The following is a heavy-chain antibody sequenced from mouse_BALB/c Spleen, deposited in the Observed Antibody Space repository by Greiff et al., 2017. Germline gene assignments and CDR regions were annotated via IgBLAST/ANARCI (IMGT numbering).Heavy chain of an antibody. D-gene: IGHD2-3*01. CDR1: GYTFSSYW. J-gene: IGHJ4*01. CDR3: ARPDGQDAMDY. Sequence: QVQLQQSGAELMKPGASVKISCKATGYTFSSYWIEWVKQRPGHGLEWIGEILPGSGSTNYNEKFKGKATFTADTSSNTAYMQLSSLTSEDSAVCYCARPDGQDAMDYWGQGTSVTVSS. CDR2: ILPGSGST. V-gene: IGHV1-9*01.